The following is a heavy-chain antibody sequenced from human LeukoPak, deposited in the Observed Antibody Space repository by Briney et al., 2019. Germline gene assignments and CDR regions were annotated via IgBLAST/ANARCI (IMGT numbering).Heavy chain of an antibody. CDR2: INPNSGGT. CDR1: GYTFTGYY. J-gene: IGHJ6*03. D-gene: IGHD3-3*01. CDR3: ARDASVLEWLQNPSYYYMDV. V-gene: IGHV1-2*02. Sequence: ASVKVSCKASGYTFTGYYMHWVRQAPGQGLEWMGWINPNSGGTNYAQKFQGRVTMTRDTSISTAYMELSRLRSDDTAVYYCARDASVLEWLQNPSYYYMDVWGKGTTVTVSS.